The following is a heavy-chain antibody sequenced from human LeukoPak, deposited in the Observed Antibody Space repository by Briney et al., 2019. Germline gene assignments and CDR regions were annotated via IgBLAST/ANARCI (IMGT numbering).Heavy chain of an antibody. CDR2: ISYDGSNK. V-gene: IGHV3-30*18. Sequence: GGSLRLSCAASGFTFSSYGMHWVRQTPGKGLEWVAVISYDGSNKYYADSVKGRFTISRDNSKNTLYLQMNSLRAEDTAVYYCAKAVEQWLVRGTSPDYWGQGTLVTVSS. CDR3: AKAVEQWLVRGTSPDY. CDR1: GFTFSSYG. J-gene: IGHJ4*02. D-gene: IGHD6-19*01.